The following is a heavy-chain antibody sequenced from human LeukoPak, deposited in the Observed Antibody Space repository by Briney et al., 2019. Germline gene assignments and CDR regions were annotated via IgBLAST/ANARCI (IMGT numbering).Heavy chain of an antibody. V-gene: IGHV1-2*02. D-gene: IGHD6-13*01. CDR2: INPNSGGT. J-gene: IGHJ4*02. Sequence: ASVKVSCTASGYTFTGYYMHWVRQAPGQGLEWMGGINPNSGGTNYAQKFQGTVTMTRDTSISTAYMELSRLRSDDTAVYYCARESAAAVSCFDYWGQGNLVTVTS. CDR3: ARESAAAVSCFDY. CDR1: GYTFTGYY.